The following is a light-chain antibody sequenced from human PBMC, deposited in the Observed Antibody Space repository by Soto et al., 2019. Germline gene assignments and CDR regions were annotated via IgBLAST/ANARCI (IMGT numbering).Light chain of an antibody. V-gene: IGLV2-23*02. Sequence: QSALTQPASVSGSPVQSITISCTGTSSDVGSYNVVSWYQQHPGKAPKLLIYEVSKRPSGVSDRFSGSKSGNTASLTISGLQAEDEADYHCCSYAGSSSAYVFGTGTKLTVL. CDR1: SSDVGSYNV. CDR2: EVS. J-gene: IGLJ1*01. CDR3: CSYAGSSSAYV.